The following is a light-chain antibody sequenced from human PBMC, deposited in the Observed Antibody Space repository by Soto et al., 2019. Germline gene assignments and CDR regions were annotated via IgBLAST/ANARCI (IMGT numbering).Light chain of an antibody. V-gene: IGLV2-14*01. CDR2: DVS. Sequence: QSALTQPASVSGSPGQSITISCTGTSSDVGGYNYVSWYQQHPGKAPKLMIYDVSNRPSGVSNRFSGSKSGNTASLTISGLQAEDEADYYCSSYTNSSNYVFGTGTKVTVL. CDR3: SSYTNSSNYV. CDR1: SSDVGGYNY. J-gene: IGLJ1*01.